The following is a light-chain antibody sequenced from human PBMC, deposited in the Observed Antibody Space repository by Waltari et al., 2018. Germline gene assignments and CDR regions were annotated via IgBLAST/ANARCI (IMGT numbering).Light chain of an antibody. V-gene: IGKV1-39*01. CDR1: QSISSY. Sequence: DIQMTKSPSSLSASVGDRVTSTCRASQSISSYLNWYQQKPGKAPKLLIYAASSLQSGVPSRFSGSGSGTDFTLTISSLQPEDFATYYCQQSYSTHTLTFGGGTKVEIK. CDR2: AAS. CDR3: QQSYSTHTLT. J-gene: IGKJ4*01.